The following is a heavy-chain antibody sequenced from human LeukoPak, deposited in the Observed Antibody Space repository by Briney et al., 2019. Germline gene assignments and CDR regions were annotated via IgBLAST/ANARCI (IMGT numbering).Heavy chain of an antibody. CDR3: AKPDHVYSYGLCGS. Sequence: QPGGSLRLSCASSGFTFSSYAMSWVRQAPGKGLEWVSTIGGTGVRTYYADSVKGRFTISRDNSKNTLYLQMNSLRAEDTAVYYCAKPDHVYSYGLCGSWGQGTLVTVSS. J-gene: IGHJ4*02. D-gene: IGHD5-18*01. CDR1: GFTFSSYA. V-gene: IGHV3-23*01. CDR2: IGGTGVRT.